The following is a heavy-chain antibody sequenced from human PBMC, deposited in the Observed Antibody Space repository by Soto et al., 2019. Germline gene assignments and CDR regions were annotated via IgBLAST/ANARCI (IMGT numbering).Heavy chain of an antibody. CDR3: AKDNAQSSGWYPIFDY. CDR1: XFTFSSYA. D-gene: IGHD6-19*01. V-gene: IGHV3-23*01. Sequence: SLRLSCAASXFTFSSYAMSWVRQAPGKGLEWVSAISGSGGSTYYADSVKGRFTISRDNSKNTLYLQMNSLRAEDTAVYYCAKDNAQSSGWYPIFDYWGQGTLVTVSS. CDR2: ISGSGGST. J-gene: IGHJ4*02.